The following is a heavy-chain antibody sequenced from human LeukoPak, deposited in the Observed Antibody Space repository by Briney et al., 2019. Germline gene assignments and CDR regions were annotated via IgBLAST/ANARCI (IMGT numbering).Heavy chain of an antibody. J-gene: IGHJ6*02. Sequence: GSMRLSCAASGFTFSSYSMNWVRQAPGKGLEWVSSISSSSGYIYYADSLKGRFTISRDNAKNSLYLQMNRLRAEDTAVYYCASQVGYGSGTLQGYYDGIDVWGQGTTVTVSS. V-gene: IGHV3-21*01. CDR2: ISSSSGYI. D-gene: IGHD3-10*01. CDR1: GFTFSSYS. CDR3: ASQVGYGSGTLQGYYDGIDV.